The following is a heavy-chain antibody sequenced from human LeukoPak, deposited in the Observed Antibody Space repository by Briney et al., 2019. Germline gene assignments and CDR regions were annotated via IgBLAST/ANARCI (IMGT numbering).Heavy chain of an antibody. CDR3: ARENYDFWSGYHPHYFDY. D-gene: IGHD3-3*01. Sequence: PGGSLRLSCAASGFTFSSYSMNWVRQAPGKGLEWVSSISSSSSYIYYADSEKGRFTISRDNAKNSLYLQMNSLRAEDTAVYYCARENYDFWSGYHPHYFDYWGQGTLVTVSS. CDR2: ISSSSSYI. CDR1: GFTFSSYS. J-gene: IGHJ4*02. V-gene: IGHV3-21*01.